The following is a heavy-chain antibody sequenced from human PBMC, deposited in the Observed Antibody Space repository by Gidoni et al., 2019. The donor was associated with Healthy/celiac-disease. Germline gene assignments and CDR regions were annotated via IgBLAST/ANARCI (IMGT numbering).Heavy chain of an antibody. CDR3: AKSPSYGSGSQPYYYFDY. Sequence: QVQLVESGGGVVQPGRSLRLSCAASGFPLSGYGMHWVRQAPGKGLEWVAVISYDGSNKYYADSVKGRFTISRDNSKNTLYLQMNSLRAEDTAVYYCAKSPSYGSGSQPYYYFDYWGQGTLVTVSS. CDR2: ISYDGSNK. CDR1: GFPLSGYG. D-gene: IGHD3-10*01. V-gene: IGHV3-30*18. J-gene: IGHJ4*02.